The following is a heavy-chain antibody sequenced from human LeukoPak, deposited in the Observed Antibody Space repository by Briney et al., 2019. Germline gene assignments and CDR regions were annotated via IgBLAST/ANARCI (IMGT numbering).Heavy chain of an antibody. Sequence: SETLSLTCTVSGGSISSYYWSWIRQPAGKGLEWIGRIYTSGSTNYNPSLKSRVTISVDKSKTQFSLKLSSVTAADTAVYYCARAVESSGYSSFDYWGQGTLVTVSS. J-gene: IGHJ4*02. CDR1: GGSISSYY. CDR3: ARAVESSGYSSFDY. CDR2: IYTSGST. V-gene: IGHV4-4*07. D-gene: IGHD3-22*01.